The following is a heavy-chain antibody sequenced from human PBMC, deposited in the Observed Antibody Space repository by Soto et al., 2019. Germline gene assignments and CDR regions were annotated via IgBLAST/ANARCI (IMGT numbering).Heavy chain of an antibody. Sequence: GGSLRLSCAASGFTFSASAMHWVRQASGKGLEWLGRIRSKSDTYATAYAETVKGRFSISRDDSENMVYLQMNSLKTEDTAVYYCTRLRKSGDFDYWGQGTLVTVS. CDR2: IRSKSDTYAT. V-gene: IGHV3-73*01. D-gene: IGHD3-10*01. J-gene: IGHJ4*02. CDR3: TRLRKSGDFDY. CDR1: GFTFSASA.